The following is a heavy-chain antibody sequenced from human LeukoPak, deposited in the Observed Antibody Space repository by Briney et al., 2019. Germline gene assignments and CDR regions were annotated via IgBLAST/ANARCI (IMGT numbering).Heavy chain of an antibody. CDR3: AKDPTDFDSSGQTYFDY. V-gene: IGHV3-23*01. CDR2: IRGRGGLT. D-gene: IGHD3-22*01. CDR1: GFTFTSCA. Sequence: GGSLTLACAASGFTFTSCAMNWVRQAPGKGLEWVSGIRGRGGLTHYAGSVRGRLTISRHNSQSTLFLQMNSLRAEDTAVYYCAKDPTDFDSSGQTYFDYWGQGTLVTVSS. J-gene: IGHJ4*02.